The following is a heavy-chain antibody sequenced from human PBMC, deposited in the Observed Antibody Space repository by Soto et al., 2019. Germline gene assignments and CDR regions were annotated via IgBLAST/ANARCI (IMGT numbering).Heavy chain of an antibody. J-gene: IGHJ5*01. CDR3: ARERTAYFDS. CDR1: GFRFSTFD. Sequence: PGGSLRLSCVASGFRFSTFDMSLVRQVPGKGLEWVAGVSGSGEDTYYADSVKGRFAISRVNSKNSVYLQMHSLRVDDTALYYCARERTAYFDSWGQGTTVNVSS. CDR2: VSGSGEDT. D-gene: IGHD4-17*01. V-gene: IGHV3-23*01.